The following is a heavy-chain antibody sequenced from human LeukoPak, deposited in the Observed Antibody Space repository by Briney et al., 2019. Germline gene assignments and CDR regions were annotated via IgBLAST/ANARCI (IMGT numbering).Heavy chain of an antibody. J-gene: IGHJ4*02. Sequence: GASVKVSCKASGYTFTSYYMHWVRQAPGQGLEWMGIINPSGGSTSYAQKFRGRVTMTRDTSTSTVYMELSSLRSEDTAVYYCARGTYSSSWSASELDYWGQGTLVTVSS. V-gene: IGHV1-46*01. CDR2: INPSGGST. CDR1: GYTFTSYY. CDR3: ARGTYSSSWSASELDY. D-gene: IGHD6-13*01.